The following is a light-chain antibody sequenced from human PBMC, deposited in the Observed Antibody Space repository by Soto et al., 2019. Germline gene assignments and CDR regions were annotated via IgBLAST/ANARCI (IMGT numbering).Light chain of an antibody. CDR2: EVS. J-gene: IGLJ2*01. CDR3: GGWDDSLSGPV. Sequence: QSALTQPASVSGSPGQSLTISCTGTSSDVGAYNYVSWYQQHPGKAPKLMIYEVSNRPSGVSDRFSGSKSGNTASLTISGLQAEDEADYYCGGWDDSLSGPVFGGGTKLTVL. CDR1: SSDVGAYNY. V-gene: IGLV2-14*01.